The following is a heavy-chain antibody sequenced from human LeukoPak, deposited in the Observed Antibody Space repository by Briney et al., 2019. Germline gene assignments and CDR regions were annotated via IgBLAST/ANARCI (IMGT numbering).Heavy chain of an antibody. V-gene: IGHV4-59*01. CDR1: GGSISSYY. J-gene: IGHJ5*02. Sequence: SETLSLTCTVSGGSISSYYWSWIRQPPGKGLAWIGYIYYIGSTNYNPSLKSRVTISVDTSKNQFSLKLSSVTAADTAVYYCARGEQQRVEDNNWFDPWGQGTLVTVSS. CDR3: ARGEQQRVEDNNWFDP. D-gene: IGHD6-13*01. CDR2: IYYIGST.